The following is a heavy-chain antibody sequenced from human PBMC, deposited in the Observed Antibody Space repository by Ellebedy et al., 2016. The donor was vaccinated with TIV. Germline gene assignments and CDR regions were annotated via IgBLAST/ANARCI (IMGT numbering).Heavy chain of an antibody. CDR2: IYYSGST. J-gene: IGHJ4*02. V-gene: IGHV4-39*07. CDR3: AGISMVRGVSPFY. CDR1: GGSISSSSYY. Sequence: SETLSLXXTVSGGSISSSSYYWGWIHQPQGKGLEWIGSIYYSGSTYYNPSLKSRVTISVDTSKNQFSLKLSSVTAADTAVYYCAGISMVRGVSPFYWGQGTLVTVSS. D-gene: IGHD3-10*01.